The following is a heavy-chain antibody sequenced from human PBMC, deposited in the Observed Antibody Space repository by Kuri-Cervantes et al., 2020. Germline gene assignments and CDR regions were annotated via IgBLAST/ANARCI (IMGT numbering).Heavy chain of an antibody. D-gene: IGHD2/OR15-2a*01. CDR2: IYHTGST. V-gene: IGHV4-34*01. CDR1: GGSFSGYY. J-gene: IGHJ5*02. Sequence: SQTLSLTCAVYGGSFSGYYWSWLRQPPGKGLEWIGTIYHTGSTYYNPSLNSRVTLSVDTSKNQFSLKLSAVTAADTAFYYCASQPSFVILNWFDPWGQGTLVTVSS. CDR3: ASQPSFVILNWFDP.